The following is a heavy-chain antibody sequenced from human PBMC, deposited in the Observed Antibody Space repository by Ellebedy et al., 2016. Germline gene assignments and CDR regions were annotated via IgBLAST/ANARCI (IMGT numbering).Heavy chain of an antibody. D-gene: IGHD3-22*01. CDR2: ISGGGSST. CDR1: GFTFSSYA. J-gene: IGHJ4*02. Sequence: GGSLRLSXAASGFTFSSYAMNWVRQAPGKGLEWVSAISGGGSSTYYADSVKGRFTISRDNSKNTLFLQMNSLRAEDTAVHYCASYYSSATGFDFWGQGTLVTVSS. CDR3: ASYYSSATGFDF. V-gene: IGHV3-23*01.